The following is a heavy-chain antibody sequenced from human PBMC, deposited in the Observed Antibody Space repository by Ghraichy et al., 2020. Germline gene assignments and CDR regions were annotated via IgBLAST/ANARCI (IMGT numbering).Heavy chain of an antibody. CDR2: INSDGSST. V-gene: IGHV3-74*01. Sequence: LSLTCAASGFTFSNYWMHWVRQAPGKGLVWVSRINSDGSSTSYADSVKGRFTISRDNAKNTLYLQMNSLRAEDTAVYYCARRGDWGSAFDIWGQGTMVTVSS. J-gene: IGHJ3*02. D-gene: IGHD7-27*01. CDR3: ARRGDWGSAFDI. CDR1: GFTFSNYW.